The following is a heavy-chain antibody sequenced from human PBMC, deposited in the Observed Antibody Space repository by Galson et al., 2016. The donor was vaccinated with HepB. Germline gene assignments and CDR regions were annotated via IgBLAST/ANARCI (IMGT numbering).Heavy chain of an antibody. Sequence: SLRLSCAASGFTVSNLYMTWVRQAPGKGLEWVALIYNSGRTTYADSVKGRVIISRDNSKNMMFLQMNHLRPDDTAVYYCATQSASTKCYWCFDPWGQGTLVTVSS. D-gene: IGHD2-2*01. V-gene: IGHV3-53*01. CDR2: IYNSGRT. CDR3: ATQSASTKCYWCFDP. CDR1: GFTVSNLY. J-gene: IGHJ5*02.